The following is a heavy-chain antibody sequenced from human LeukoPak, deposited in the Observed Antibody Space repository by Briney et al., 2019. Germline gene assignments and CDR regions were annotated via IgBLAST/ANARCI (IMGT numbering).Heavy chain of an antibody. CDR1: GYTFTSYD. D-gene: IGHD3-3*01. CDR2: INPNSGGT. CDR3: ARVSTIFGVVLGS. J-gene: IGHJ4*02. Sequence: ASVKVSCKASGYTFTSYDINWVRQATGQGLEWMGWINPNSGGTNYAQKFQGRVTMTRDTSISTAYMELSRLRSDDTAVYYCARVSTIFGVVLGSWGQGTLVTVSS. V-gene: IGHV1-2*02.